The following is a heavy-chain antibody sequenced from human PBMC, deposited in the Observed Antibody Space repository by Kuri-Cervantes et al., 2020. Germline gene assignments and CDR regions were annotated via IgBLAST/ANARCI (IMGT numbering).Heavy chain of an antibody. CDR1: GGSFSGYY. Sequence: ESLKISCTVSGGSFSGYYWSWIRQPPGKGLEWIGEINHSGSTNYNPSLKSRVTISVDTSKNQFSLKLTSVTAADTAVYYCARPHGSGWYSTKGYQVFHHWGQGTLVTVSS. CDR3: ARPHGSGWYSTKGYQVFHH. D-gene: IGHD6-19*01. J-gene: IGHJ1*01. CDR2: INHSGST. V-gene: IGHV4-34*01.